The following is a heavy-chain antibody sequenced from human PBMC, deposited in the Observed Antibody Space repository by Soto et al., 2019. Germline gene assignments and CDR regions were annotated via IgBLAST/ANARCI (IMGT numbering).Heavy chain of an antibody. CDR1: GFTFSNAW. D-gene: IGHD2-8*01. CDR3: ATDHLVYAIPFDY. CDR2: IKSKTDGGTT. V-gene: IGHV3-15*01. Sequence: EVQLVESGGGLVKPGGSLRLSCAASGFTFSNAWMSWVRQAPGKGLEWVGRIKSKTDGGTTDYAAPVKGRFTISRDDSKNTLYLQMNSLKTEDTAVYYCATDHLVYAIPFDYWGQGTLVTVSS. J-gene: IGHJ4*02.